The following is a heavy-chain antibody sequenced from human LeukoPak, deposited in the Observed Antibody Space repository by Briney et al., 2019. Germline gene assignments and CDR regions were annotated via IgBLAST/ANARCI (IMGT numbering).Heavy chain of an antibody. Sequence: PSETLSLTCTVSGGSISSYSWTWIRQPAGKGLEWIGRIYTSGSTNYNPSLKSRVTMSVDTSKNRFSLKLISVTAADTAVYYCARGYCSGGSCYSSYWYFDLWGRGTLVTVSS. CDR2: IYTSGST. D-gene: IGHD2-15*01. CDR3: ARGYCSGGSCYSSYWYFDL. V-gene: IGHV4-4*07. J-gene: IGHJ2*01. CDR1: GGSISSYS.